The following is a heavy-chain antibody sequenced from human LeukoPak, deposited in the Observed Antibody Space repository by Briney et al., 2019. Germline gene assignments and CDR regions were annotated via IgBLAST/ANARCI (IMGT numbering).Heavy chain of an antibody. V-gene: IGHV4-59*01. CDR3: ASSNPGYSYSAFDI. CDR2: IFYSGST. CDR1: GGSISGYY. Sequence: SETLSLTCTVSGGSISGYYWSWIRQPPGRGLEWIAYIFYSGSTNYNPSLKSRVTISVDTSNNHFSLQLSSVTAADTAVYYCASSNPGYSYSAFDIWGQGTMVTVSS. D-gene: IGHD5-18*01. J-gene: IGHJ3*02.